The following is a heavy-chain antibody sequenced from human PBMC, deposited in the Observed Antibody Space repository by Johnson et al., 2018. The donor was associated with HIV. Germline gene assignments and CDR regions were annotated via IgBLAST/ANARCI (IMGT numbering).Heavy chain of an antibody. D-gene: IGHD3/OR15-3a*01. V-gene: IGHV3-11*04. Sequence: QVQVVESGGGVVKPGGSLRLSCAASGFTFNDYYMSWIRQAPEKGLEWISYISSSGGTIFYADSVKGRFTISRDIAKNTLYLQMNSLRAEDTAVYYCARDGRGLDAFDIWGQGTVVTVSS. CDR1: GFTFNDYY. CDR2: ISSSGGTI. J-gene: IGHJ3*02. CDR3: ARDGRGLDAFDI.